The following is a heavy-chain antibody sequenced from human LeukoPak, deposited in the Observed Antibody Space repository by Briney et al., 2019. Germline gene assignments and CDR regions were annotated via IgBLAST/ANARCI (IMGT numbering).Heavy chain of an antibody. CDR3: ARVSRYYYDSSGYYTLDY. CDR1: GGSISSGSYY. D-gene: IGHD3-22*01. V-gene: IGHV4-61*02. Sequence: SETLSLTCTVSGGSISSGSYYWSWIRQPAGKGLEWIGRIYTSGSTNYNPSLKSRVTISVDTSKNQFSLKLSSVTAADTAVYYCARVSRYYYDSSGYYTLDYWGQGTLVTVSS. CDR2: IYTSGST. J-gene: IGHJ4*02.